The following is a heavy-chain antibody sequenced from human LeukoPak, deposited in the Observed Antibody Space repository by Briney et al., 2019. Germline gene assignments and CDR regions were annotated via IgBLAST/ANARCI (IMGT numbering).Heavy chain of an antibody. J-gene: IGHJ4*02. V-gene: IGHV3-33*01. D-gene: IGHD3-22*01. Sequence: PGGSLRLSCAASGFTFSSYGMHWVRQAPGRGLEWVAVIWYDGSNKYYADSVKGRFTISRDNSKNTLYLQMNSLRAEDTAVYYCARDNRVWGSGYYYELDYWGQGTLVTVSS. CDR1: GFTFSSYG. CDR2: IWYDGSNK. CDR3: ARDNRVWGSGYYYELDY.